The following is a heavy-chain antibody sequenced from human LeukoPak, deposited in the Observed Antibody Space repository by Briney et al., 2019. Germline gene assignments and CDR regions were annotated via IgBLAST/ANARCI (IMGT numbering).Heavy chain of an antibody. CDR3: ARLDDFTDYVYAFHV. J-gene: IGHJ3*01. CDR1: GYSFTSYW. CDR2: IYPPDSDT. D-gene: IGHD3-16*01. V-gene: IGHV5-51*01. Sequence: GESLKISCKGSGYSFTSYWIGWVRQMRGKGLEWMGIIYPPDSDTRYRPSFQGQVTISADKSTSTAYLQWSSLKASDTAMYYCARLDDFTDYVYAFHVWGQGTMVTVSS.